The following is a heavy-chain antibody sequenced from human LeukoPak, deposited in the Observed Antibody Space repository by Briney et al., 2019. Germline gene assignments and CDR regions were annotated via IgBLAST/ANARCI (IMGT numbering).Heavy chain of an antibody. Sequence: SQTLSLTCAISGDSVPINSAAWNWFRQSPSRGLEWLGRTYYRSKWYSDYAVSVKSRITINPDISQNRFSLQMNSVTPEDTAVYYCARGTGTFDYWGQGTLVTVSS. J-gene: IGHJ4*02. CDR2: TYYRSKWYS. V-gene: IGHV6-1*01. D-gene: IGHD1-7*01. CDR1: GDSVPINSAA. CDR3: ARGTGTFDY.